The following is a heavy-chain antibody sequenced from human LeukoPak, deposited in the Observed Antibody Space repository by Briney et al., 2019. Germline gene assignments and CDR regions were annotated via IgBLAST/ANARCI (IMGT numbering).Heavy chain of an antibody. J-gene: IGHJ4*02. V-gene: IGHV1-69*04. CDR1: GGTFSSYA. D-gene: IGHD6-19*01. Sequence: VASVKVSCKASGGTFSSYAISWVRQAPGQGLEWMGRIIPILGIANYAQKFQGRVTITADKSTSTAYMELSSLRSEDTAVYYCPRGPPGWSFDYWGQGTLVTVSS. CDR2: IIPILGIA. CDR3: PRGPPGWSFDY.